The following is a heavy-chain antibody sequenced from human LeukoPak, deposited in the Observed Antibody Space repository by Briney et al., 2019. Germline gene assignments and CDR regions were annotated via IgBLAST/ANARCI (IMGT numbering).Heavy chain of an antibody. CDR2: IRLGGDKK. Sequence: GGSLRLSCKGSGFIFNSHWMTWVRQAPGKGLEWVGNIRLGGDKKIYAHNVRGRFTISRDNAKNSLYLHLNSLRAEDTAIYCARVRTEWYIDLWGRGTLVTVSP. J-gene: IGHJ2*01. V-gene: IGHV3-7*01. D-gene: IGHD2-8*02. CDR3: ARVRTEWYIDL. CDR1: GFIFNSHW.